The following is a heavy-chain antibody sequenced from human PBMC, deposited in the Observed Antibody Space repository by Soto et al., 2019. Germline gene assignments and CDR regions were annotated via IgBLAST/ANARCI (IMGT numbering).Heavy chain of an antibody. J-gene: IGHJ4*02. CDR1: GFTFSRYA. D-gene: IGHD6-19*01. CDR3: ARRGGSNGWGDFDS. Sequence: EVQLWESGGGLVQLGGSLRLSCAASGFTFSRYAMNWVRQAPGKGLEWVSSISYSDHSTYYADSVKGRFTISRDNSKDTLYLQMNNLRAEDTAVYYCARRGGSNGWGDFDSWGQGTLVSVSS. V-gene: IGHV3-23*01. CDR2: ISYSDHST.